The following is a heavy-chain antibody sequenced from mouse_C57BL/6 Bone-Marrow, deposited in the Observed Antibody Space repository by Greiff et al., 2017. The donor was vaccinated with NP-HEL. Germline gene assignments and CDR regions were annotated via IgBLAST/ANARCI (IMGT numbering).Heavy chain of an antibody. Sequence: VQLQQPGAELVRPGSSVKLSCKASGYTFTSYWMDWVKQRPGQGLEWIGNIYPSDSETHYNQKFKDKATLTVDKSSSTAYMQLSSLTSEDSAVYYCARWSYSNYWGQGTTLTVSS. V-gene: IGHV1-61*01. CDR3: ARWSYSNY. CDR1: GYTFTSYW. J-gene: IGHJ2*01. CDR2: IYPSDSET. D-gene: IGHD2-5*01.